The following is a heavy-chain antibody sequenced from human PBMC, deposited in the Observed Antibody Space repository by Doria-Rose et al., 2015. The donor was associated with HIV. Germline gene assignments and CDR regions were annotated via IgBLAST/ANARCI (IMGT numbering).Heavy chain of an antibody. J-gene: IGHJ4*02. CDR2: IFSDDER. D-gene: IGHD6-13*01. Sequence: QITLKESGPVLVKPTETLTLTCTVSGVSLSSPGMGVSWIRQPPGKALEWLANIFSDDERSYKTSLKSRLTICRRTSKSQLVLTMTDMDPVDTATYYCARIKSSRWYHKYYFDFWGQGTLVIVSA. V-gene: IGHV2-26*01. CDR3: ARIKSSRWYHKYYFDF. CDR1: GVSLSSPGMG.